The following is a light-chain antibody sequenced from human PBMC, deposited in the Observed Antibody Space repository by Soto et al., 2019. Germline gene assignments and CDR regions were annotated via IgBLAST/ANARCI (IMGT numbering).Light chain of an antibody. J-gene: IGKJ4*01. V-gene: IGKV3-15*01. Sequence: EIVMTQSPATLSVSPGERTTLSCRASQSVNNNVAWYQHKPGQPPRLLFSGASTRATGIPARFSGSGSGTEFALTISSLQSEDFAVYVCQQYNNWPPTFGGGTKVDIK. CDR1: QSVNNN. CDR2: GAS. CDR3: QQYNNWPPT.